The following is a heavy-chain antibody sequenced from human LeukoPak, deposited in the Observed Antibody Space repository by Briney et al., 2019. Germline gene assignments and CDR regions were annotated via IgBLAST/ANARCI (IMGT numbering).Heavy chain of an antibody. CDR1: GFTFSSYW. CDR2: IRQDGSEK. J-gene: IGHJ4*02. V-gene: IGHV3-7*01. CDR3: ATTTRSAPWDY. Sequence: GGSLRLSCAASGFTFSSYWMSWVRQAPGKGLEWVANIRQDGSEKQYVDSVKGRFTISRDNAKNSVYLQVSSLRAEDTALYYCATTTRSAPWDYWGQGTLVTVSS. D-gene: IGHD1-1*01.